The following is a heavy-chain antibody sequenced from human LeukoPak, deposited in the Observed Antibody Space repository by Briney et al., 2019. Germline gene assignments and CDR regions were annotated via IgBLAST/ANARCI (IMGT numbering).Heavy chain of an antibody. V-gene: IGHV4-59*08. J-gene: IGHJ6*02. D-gene: IGHD3-10*01. CDR2: IYYSGST. CDR1: GGSISSYY. CDR3: ARGGSYGSGSYSVWRDYYYGMDV. Sequence: PSETLSLTCTVSGGSISSYYWSWIRQPPGKGLEWIGYIYYSGSTNYNPSLKSRVTISVDTSKNQFSLKLSSVTAADTAVYYCARGGSYGSGSYSVWRDYYYGMDVWGQGTTVTVSS.